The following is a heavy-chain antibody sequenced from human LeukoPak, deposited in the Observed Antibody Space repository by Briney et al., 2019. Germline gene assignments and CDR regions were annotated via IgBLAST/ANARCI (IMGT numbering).Heavy chain of an antibody. CDR2: MNPNSGNT. D-gene: IGHD3-3*01. CDR1: GYTFASYD. V-gene: IGHV1-8*03. Sequence: ASVKVSCKASGYTFASYDINWVRQATGQGLEWMGWMNPNSGNTGYAQKFQGRVTITRNTSISTAYMELSRLRSDDTAVYYCARGPPTYYDFWSGYQGSDAFDIWGQGTMVTVSS. CDR3: ARGPPTYYDFWSGYQGSDAFDI. J-gene: IGHJ3*02.